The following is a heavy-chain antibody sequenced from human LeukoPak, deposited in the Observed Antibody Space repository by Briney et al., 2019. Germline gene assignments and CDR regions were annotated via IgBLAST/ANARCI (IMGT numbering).Heavy chain of an antibody. CDR2: IYYSGST. V-gene: IGHV4-59*01. CDR1: GVYISSYY. CDR3: ARGMLFRAFDI. Sequence: SETLSLTCTVSGVYISSYYWSWIRQRPGKQLQRIGYIYYSGSTNYNPSLKSRVTISVDTSKNQFSLKLSSVTAADTAVYYCARGMLFRAFDIWGQGTMVTVSS. D-gene: IGHD2-21*01. J-gene: IGHJ3*02.